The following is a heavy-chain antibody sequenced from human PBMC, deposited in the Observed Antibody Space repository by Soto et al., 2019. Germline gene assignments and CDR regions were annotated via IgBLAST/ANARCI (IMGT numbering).Heavy chain of an antibody. CDR2: IHHSGGT. D-gene: IGHD2-15*01. CDR3: TRLDAPDLRGWATRSPYYSYMAV. CDR1: SGSISSDNW. Sequence: QVQLQESGPGQVEPSGTLSLTCAVSSGSISSDNWWSWVRQSPEKGLEWIGGIHHSGGTNYNPSLKSRATMSVDKSKKRSSLKLRFVTAAASAVYYCTRLDAPDLRGWATRSPYYSYMAVWGKGTTVTVSS. J-gene: IGHJ6*03. V-gene: IGHV4-4*02.